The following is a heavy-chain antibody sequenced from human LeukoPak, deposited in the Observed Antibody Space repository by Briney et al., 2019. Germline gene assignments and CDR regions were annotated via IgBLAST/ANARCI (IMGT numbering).Heavy chain of an antibody. D-gene: IGHD3-22*01. Sequence: GVSLRLSCAASGFTFSSYGMHWVRQAPGKGLEWVAFIRYDGSNKYYADSVKGRFTISRDNSKNTLYLQMNSLRAEDTAVYYCAKTMSPYYYDSSGFWGQGTLVTVSS. CDR1: GFTFSSYG. CDR2: IRYDGSNK. J-gene: IGHJ4*02. V-gene: IGHV3-30*02. CDR3: AKTMSPYYYDSSGF.